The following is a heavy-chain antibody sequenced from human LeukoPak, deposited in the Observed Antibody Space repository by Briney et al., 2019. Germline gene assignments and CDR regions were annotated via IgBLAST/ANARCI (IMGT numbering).Heavy chain of an antibody. CDR2: MNPKTGDT. Sequence: ASVKVSCKVSGYTLTELSMHWVRQAPGQGLEWMGRMNPKTGDTNYAQKFQGRVTMTRDTSINTAYMELSRLRSDDTAAYYCVPRGDGGFDYWGQGTLVTVSS. J-gene: IGHJ4*02. CDR1: GYTLTELS. D-gene: IGHD3-16*01. V-gene: IGHV1-2*06. CDR3: VPRGDGGFDY.